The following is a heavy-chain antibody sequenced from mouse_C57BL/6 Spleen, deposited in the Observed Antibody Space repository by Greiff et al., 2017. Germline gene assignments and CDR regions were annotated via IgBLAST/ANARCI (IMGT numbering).Heavy chain of an antibody. V-gene: IGHV1-50*01. J-gene: IGHJ4*01. CDR2: IDPSDSYT. CDR3: ARSRIPSPMDY. Sequence: QVHVKQPGAELVKPGASVKLSCKASGYTFTSYWMQWVKQRPGQGLEWIGEIDPSDSYTNYNQKFKGKATLTVDTSSSTAYMQLSSLTSEDSAVYYCARSRIPSPMDYWGQGTSVTVSS. CDR1: GYTFTSYW.